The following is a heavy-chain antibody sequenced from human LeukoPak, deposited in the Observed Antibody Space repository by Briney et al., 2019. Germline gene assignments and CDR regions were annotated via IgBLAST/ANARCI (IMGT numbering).Heavy chain of an antibody. D-gene: IGHD2-2*01. J-gene: IGHJ5*02. CDR2: IYYSGST. Sequence: SETLSLTCTVSGDSISSYYWSWIRQPPGKGLEWIGYIYYSGSTNYNPSLKSRVTISVDTSKNQFSLKLSSVTAADTAVYYCATQYCSSTSCSYPFDPWGQGTLVIVSS. V-gene: IGHV4-59*01. CDR3: ATQYCSSTSCSYPFDP. CDR1: GDSISSYY.